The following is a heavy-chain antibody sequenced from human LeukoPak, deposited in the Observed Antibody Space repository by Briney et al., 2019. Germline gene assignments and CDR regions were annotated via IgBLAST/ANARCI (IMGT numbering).Heavy chain of an antibody. D-gene: IGHD3-9*01. CDR1: GGSISSSNW. V-gene: IGHV4-4*02. CDR3: ARVYTLRYFDSPGPFDY. J-gene: IGHJ4*02. Sequence: SGTLSLTCAVSGGSISSSNWWSWVRQPPGKGLEWIGEIYHSGCTNYNPSLKSRVTISVDKSKNQFSLKLSSVTAADTAVYYCARVYTLRYFDSPGPFDYWGQGTLATVSS. CDR2: IYHSGCT.